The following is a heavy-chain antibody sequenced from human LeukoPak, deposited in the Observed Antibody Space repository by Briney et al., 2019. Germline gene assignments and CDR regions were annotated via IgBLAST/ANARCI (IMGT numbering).Heavy chain of an antibody. CDR3: ARGITSSANWFDP. CDR2: ISWNSGSI. Sequence: PGGSLRLSCAASGFTFDDYAMHWVRQAPGKGLEWVSGISWNSGSIGYADSVKGRFTISRDNAKNSLYLQMNSLRAEDTAVYYCARGITSSANWFDPWAREPWSPSPQ. J-gene: IGHJ5*02. D-gene: IGHD2-2*01. CDR1: GFTFDDYA. V-gene: IGHV3-9*01.